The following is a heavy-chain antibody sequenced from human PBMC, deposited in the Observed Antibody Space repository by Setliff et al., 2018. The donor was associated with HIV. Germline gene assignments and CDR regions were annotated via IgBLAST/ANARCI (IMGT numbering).Heavy chain of an antibody. CDR3: ARSLLPSITVAGTIGY. D-gene: IGHD6-19*01. J-gene: IGHJ4*02. Sequence: SATLSLTCTVSGGSISSGTYFWSWIRQPAGKGLEWIGHIHTSGNANYNPSLNSRVTISVDTSKNHFSLKLSSVTAADTAVYYCARSLLPSITVAGTIGYWGQGSLVTVSS. V-gene: IGHV4-61*09. CDR2: IHTSGNA. CDR1: GGSISSGTYF.